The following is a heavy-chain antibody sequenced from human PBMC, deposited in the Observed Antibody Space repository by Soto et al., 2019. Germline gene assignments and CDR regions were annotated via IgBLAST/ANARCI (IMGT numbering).Heavy chain of an antibody. J-gene: IGHJ4*02. D-gene: IGHD1-1*01. CDR1: GFSLTTSPVG. CDR3: EHRLGGSSWNDGYFDF. Sequence: QITLKASGPTLVEPTEALALTCSFSGFSLTTSPVGVGWFRQPPGKALEWLAVIYWHNDKRYNPSLKTRITITKDTSRNEVALTMTDMETKDTATYFCEHRLGGSSWNDGYFDFWGQGFLVTVS. V-gene: IGHV2-5*01. CDR2: IYWHNDK.